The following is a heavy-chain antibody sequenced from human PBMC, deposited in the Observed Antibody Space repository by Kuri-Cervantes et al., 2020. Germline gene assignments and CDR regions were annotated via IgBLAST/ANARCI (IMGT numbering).Heavy chain of an antibody. J-gene: IGHJ3*02. D-gene: IGHD6-25*01. CDR3: AAASKLRAFDI. V-gene: IGHV3-30-3*01. CDR1: GFTFSSYA. CDR2: ISYDGSNK. Sequence: GSLRLSCAASGFTFSSYAMSWVRQAPGKGLEWVAVISYDGSNKYYADSVKGRFTISRDNSKNTLYLQMNSLRAEDTAVYYCAAASKLRAFDIWGQGTMVTVSS.